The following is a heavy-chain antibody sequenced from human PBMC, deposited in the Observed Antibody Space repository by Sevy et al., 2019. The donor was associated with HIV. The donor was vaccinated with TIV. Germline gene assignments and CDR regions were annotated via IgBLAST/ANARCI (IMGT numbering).Heavy chain of an antibody. J-gene: IGHJ4*02. V-gene: IGHV4-39*01. CDR2: IYNGGST. CDR1: GASMRSSHY. CDR3: ARLPQWLGSSFDS. Sequence: SETLSLTCTVSGASMRSSHYWAWIRQPPGKGLVWVASIYNGGSTYYNPSLKARLTISIDTSKNNFSLNLNSVTATDTAINYCARLPQWLGSSFDSWGPGTLVTVSS. D-gene: IGHD6-19*01.